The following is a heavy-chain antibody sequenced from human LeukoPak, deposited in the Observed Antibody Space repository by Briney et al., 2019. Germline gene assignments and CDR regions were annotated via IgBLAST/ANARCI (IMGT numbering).Heavy chain of an antibody. CDR1: GYTFTGYY. J-gene: IGHJ4*02. CDR3: AREYYDSSAYNQEAIDY. Sequence: ASVKVSCKASGYTFTGYYMHWVRQAPGQGLEWMGWINPDNGGTNYAQKFQGRVTMTRDMSISTAYMELSRLRSDDTAVYYCAREYYDSSAYNQEAIDYWGQGTLVTVSS. V-gene: IGHV1-2*02. D-gene: IGHD3-22*01. CDR2: INPDNGGT.